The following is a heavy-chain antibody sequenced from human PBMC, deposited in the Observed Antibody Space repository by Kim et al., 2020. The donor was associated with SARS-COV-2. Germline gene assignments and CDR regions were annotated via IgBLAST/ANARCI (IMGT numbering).Heavy chain of an antibody. CDR2: LNPDETNI. CDR1: GFTFSTYW. V-gene: IGHV3-74*01. Sequence: GGSLRLSCTASGFTFSTYWMHWVRQAPGKGPVWVSRLNPDETNIRYADSVKGRFTVSRDNAKNTLYLQMNSLRVEDTAVYYCARDKTAAGPTTFDYWGQGTLVTVSS. J-gene: IGHJ4*02. D-gene: IGHD6-13*01. CDR3: ARDKTAAGPTTFDY.